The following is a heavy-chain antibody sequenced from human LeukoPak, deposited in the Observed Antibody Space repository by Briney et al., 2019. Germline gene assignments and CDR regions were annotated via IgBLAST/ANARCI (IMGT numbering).Heavy chain of an antibody. V-gene: IGHV1-18*01. Sequence: ASVKVSCKASGYTFTSYGITWVRQAPGQGLEWMGWISAYNGDTRYAQKFQDRVTVTTDTSTTTAFMELRNLRSDDTAVYYCASSPLYYYDSSGYYAELSWGQGTLVTVSS. CDR1: GYTFTSYG. CDR2: ISAYNGDT. D-gene: IGHD3-22*01. J-gene: IGHJ4*02. CDR3: ASSPLYYYDSSGYYAELS.